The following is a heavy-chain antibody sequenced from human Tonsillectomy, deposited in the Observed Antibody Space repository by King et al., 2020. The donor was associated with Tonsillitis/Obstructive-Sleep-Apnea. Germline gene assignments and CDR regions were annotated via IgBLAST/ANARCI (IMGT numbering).Heavy chain of an antibody. CDR2: IHYSGST. CDR1: GGSISSYY. CDR3: ARHIRACTNGVCHTYFDY. V-gene: IGHV4-59*08. D-gene: IGHD2-8*01. J-gene: IGHJ4*02. Sequence: VQLQESGPGLVKPSETLSLTCTVSGGSISSYYWSWIRQPPGKGLEWIGYIHYSGSTNYNPSLKSRVTISVDTSKNQFSLKLSSVTAADTAVYYCARHIRACTNGVCHTYFDYWGQGTLFTVSS.